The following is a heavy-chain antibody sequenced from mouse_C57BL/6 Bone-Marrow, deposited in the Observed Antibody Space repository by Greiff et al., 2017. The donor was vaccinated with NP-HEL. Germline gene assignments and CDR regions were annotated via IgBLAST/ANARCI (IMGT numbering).Heavy chain of an antibody. CDR3: ARYFFYDYDAHYFDY. D-gene: IGHD2-4*01. Sequence: GKMKEEGPGLVAPSQSLSITCTVSGFSFTSYAISWVRQPPGKGLEWLGVIWTGGGTNYNSALKSRLSISKDNSKSQVFLKMNSLQTDDTARYYCARYFFYDYDAHYFDYWGQGTTLTVSS. V-gene: IGHV2-9-1*01. CDR1: GFSFTSYA. J-gene: IGHJ2*01. CDR2: IWTGGGT.